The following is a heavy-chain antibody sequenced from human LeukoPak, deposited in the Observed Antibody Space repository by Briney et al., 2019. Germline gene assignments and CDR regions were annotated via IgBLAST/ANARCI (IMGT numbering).Heavy chain of an antibody. CDR2: IYYSGST. V-gene: IGHV4-39*06. D-gene: IGHD1-14*01. CDR3: AKDTGGNHDAFDI. J-gene: IGHJ3*02. CDR1: GGSISSRTYY. Sequence: SETLSLTFTVSGGSISSRTYYWGWIRQPPGKGLEWIGSIYYSGSTYYNPSLKSRVTISVDTSKNQFTLRLSSVTAADTAVYYCAKDTGGNHDAFDIWGQGTMVTVSS.